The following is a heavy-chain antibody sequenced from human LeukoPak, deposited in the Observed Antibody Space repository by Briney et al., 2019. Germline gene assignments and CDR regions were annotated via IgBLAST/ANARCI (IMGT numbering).Heavy chain of an antibody. CDR3: ARAGEMATIRGYYFDY. J-gene: IGHJ4*02. CDR2: ISAYNGNT. CDR1: GYTFTSYG. V-gene: IGHV1-18*01. Sequence: ASVKVSCKASGYTFTSYGISWVRQAPGQGLEWMGWISAYNGNTTYAQKLQGRVTMTTDTSTSTAYMELRSLRSDDTAVYYCARAGEMATIRGYYFDYWGQGTLVTVSS. D-gene: IGHD5-24*01.